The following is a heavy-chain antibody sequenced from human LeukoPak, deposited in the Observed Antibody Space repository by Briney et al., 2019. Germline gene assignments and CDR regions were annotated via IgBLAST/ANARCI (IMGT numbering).Heavy chain of an antibody. J-gene: IGHJ4*02. D-gene: IGHD4-17*01. CDR1: GFTFSSYA. CDR2: VSVSGGST. Sequence: PGGSLRLSCAASGFTFSSYAMSWVRQVPGKGLEWVSSVSVSGGSTISADSVTGRFTISRDNSKNTLYLGMNSLRAEDTAVYYCAKEVVTTRTFDYWGQGTLVTVSS. V-gene: IGHV3-23*01. CDR3: AKEVVTTRTFDY.